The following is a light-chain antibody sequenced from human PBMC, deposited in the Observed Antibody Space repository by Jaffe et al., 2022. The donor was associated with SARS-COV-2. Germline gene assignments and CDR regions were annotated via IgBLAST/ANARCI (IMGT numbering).Light chain of an antibody. Sequence: QSALTQPASVSGSPGQSITISCTGTSSDVGSYNPVSWYQQHPGKAPKLMIYEDTKRPSGVSNRFSGSKSGNTASLTISGLQAEDEADYYCCSYAGGVIFGGGTKLTVL. CDR1: SSDVGSYNP. J-gene: IGLJ2*01. CDR2: EDT. V-gene: IGLV2-23*01. CDR3: CSYAGGVI.